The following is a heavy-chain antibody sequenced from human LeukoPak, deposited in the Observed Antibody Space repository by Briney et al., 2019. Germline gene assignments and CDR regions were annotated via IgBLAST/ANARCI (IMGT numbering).Heavy chain of an antibody. J-gene: IGHJ5*02. CDR2: IYYSGST. Sequence: PSETLSLTCTVSGGSISSYYWSWIRQPPGKGLEWIGYIYYSGSTNYNPSLKSRVTISVDTSKNQFSLKLSSVTAADTAVYYCARVTRDQSPYPNWFDPWGQGTLVTVSS. CDR1: GGSISSYY. V-gene: IGHV4-59*12. CDR3: ARVTRDQSPYPNWFDP.